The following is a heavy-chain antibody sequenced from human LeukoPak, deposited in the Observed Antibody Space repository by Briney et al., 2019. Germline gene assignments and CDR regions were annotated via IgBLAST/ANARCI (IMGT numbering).Heavy chain of an antibody. CDR2: ISGSGGST. J-gene: IGHJ4*02. Sequence: GSLRLSCAASGFTFSGYAMSWVRQAPGKGLEWVSAISGSGGSTYYADSVKGRFTISRDNSKNTLYLQMNSLRAEDTAVYYCAKDLQRVNSSGWYDLDYFDYWGQGTLVTVSS. D-gene: IGHD6-19*01. V-gene: IGHV3-23*01. CDR3: AKDLQRVNSSGWYDLDYFDY. CDR1: GFTFSGYA.